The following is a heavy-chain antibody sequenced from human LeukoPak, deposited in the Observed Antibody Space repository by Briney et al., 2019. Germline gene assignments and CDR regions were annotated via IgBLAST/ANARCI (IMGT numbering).Heavy chain of an antibody. D-gene: IGHD3-10*01. CDR1: GGSISSYH. J-gene: IGHJ5*02. CDR2: IYSSGST. V-gene: IGHV4-59*01. CDR3: ARGGYYGSGNDFRFDP. Sequence: NASETLSLTCTVSGGSISSYHWSWIRQPPGKGLECIGYIYSSGSTNYNPSLKSRVTISVETSKNQFSLKLKSVTAADTAVYYCARGGYYGSGNDFRFDPWGQGTLVTVSS.